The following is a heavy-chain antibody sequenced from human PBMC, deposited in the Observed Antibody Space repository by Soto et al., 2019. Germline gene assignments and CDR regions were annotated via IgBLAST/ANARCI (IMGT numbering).Heavy chain of an antibody. J-gene: IGHJ6*01. CDR3: ARDLLGFGYTYGDV. V-gene: IGHV1-69*12. D-gene: IGHD3-10*01. CDR2: IIPIDATV. Sequence: QVQLVQSGAEVKKPGSSVKVSCKASGGTFSNYALISWVRQAPGQGLEWMGGIIPIDATVNYAQKFQGRITITADESTTTAYMDLGSLRSEDTAVCYCARDLLGFGYTYGDVWGQGTTVTVSS. CDR1: GGTFSNYA.